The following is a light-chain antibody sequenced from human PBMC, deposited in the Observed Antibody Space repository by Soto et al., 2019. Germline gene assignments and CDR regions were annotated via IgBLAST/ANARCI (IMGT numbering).Light chain of an antibody. CDR1: QSISSY. V-gene: IGKV1-39*01. CDR2: AAS. CDR3: QQSYRAPGT. J-gene: IGKJ2*01. Sequence: DIQMTQSPSSLSASVGDRVTITCRASQSISSYLNWYQLKPGKAPKLLIYAASSLQSGVPSRFSGSGSGTDFTLTISSLQPEDFATYYCQQSYRAPGTFGQGTKLEIK.